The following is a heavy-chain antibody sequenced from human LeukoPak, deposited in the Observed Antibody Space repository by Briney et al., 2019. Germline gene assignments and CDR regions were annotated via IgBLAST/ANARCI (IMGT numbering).Heavy chain of an antibody. J-gene: IGHJ4*02. Sequence: GGSLRLSCAASGFTFSGSAMHWVRQASGKGLEWVGRIRNKANSYATAYAASVKGRFTISRDNSKSTAYLQMNSLKTEDTAVYYCTRLPEPEYSSGWYGDYWGQGTLVTVSS. D-gene: IGHD6-19*01. CDR1: GFTFSGSA. CDR3: TRLPEPEYSSGWYGDY. V-gene: IGHV3-73*01. CDR2: IRNKANSYAT.